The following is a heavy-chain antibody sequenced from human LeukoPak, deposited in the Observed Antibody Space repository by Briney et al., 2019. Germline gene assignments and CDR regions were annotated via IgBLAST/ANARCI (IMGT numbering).Heavy chain of an antibody. J-gene: IGHJ4*02. V-gene: IGHV4-39*01. CDR2: IYYSGST. D-gene: IGHD1-7*01. Sequence: SETLSLTCTVSGGSISSSSYYWGWIRQPPGKGLEWIGSIYYSGSTYYNPSLKSRVTMSVDTSKNQFSLDLSSVTAADTAVYYCARPTLGLTRALDYWGQGTLVTVSS. CDR1: GGSISSSSYY. CDR3: ARPTLGLTRALDY.